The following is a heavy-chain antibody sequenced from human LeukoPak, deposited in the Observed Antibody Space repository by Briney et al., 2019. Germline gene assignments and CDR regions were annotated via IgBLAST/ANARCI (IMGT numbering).Heavy chain of an antibody. D-gene: IGHD1-20*01. CDR3: AREGRRIGSSWLYNWNDVYDY. J-gene: IGHJ4*02. V-gene: IGHV3-30*04. CDR1: GFTFSSYA. CDR2: ISYDGSNK. Sequence: GGSLRLSCAASGFTFSSYAMHWVRQAPGKGLEWVAVISYDGSNKYYADSVKGRFTISRDNSKNTLYLQMNSLRAEDTAVYYCAREGRRIGSSWLYNWNDVYDYWGQGTLVTVSS.